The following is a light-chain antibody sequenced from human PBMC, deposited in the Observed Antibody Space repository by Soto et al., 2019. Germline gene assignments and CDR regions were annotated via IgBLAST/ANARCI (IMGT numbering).Light chain of an antibody. CDR2: DAS. V-gene: IGKV3-20*01. CDR1: QSVSSY. CDR3: QQYGSSPRT. Sequence: EIMLPQSPATLSFSPGERATLSCRASQSVSSYLAWYQQKPGQAPRLLIYDASNRATGIPARFSGSGSGTDFTLTISRLEPEDFAVYYCQQYGSSPRTFGQGTKVDIK. J-gene: IGKJ1*01.